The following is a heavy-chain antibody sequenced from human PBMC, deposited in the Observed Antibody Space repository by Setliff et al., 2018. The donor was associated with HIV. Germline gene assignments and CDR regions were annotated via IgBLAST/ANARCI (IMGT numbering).Heavy chain of an antibody. CDR3: ATAGGRSWFDP. D-gene: IGHD3-16*01. Sequence: SVKVSCKTSGYTFDAKYIHWARQAPGQGLEWMGWINPNSGGTNYARKFQGRVTMTRDTSISTAYMELNSLRSDDTAVYYCATAGGRSWFDPWGQGTLVTVSS. J-gene: IGHJ5*02. CDR2: INPNSGGT. V-gene: IGHV1-2*02. CDR1: GYTFDAKY.